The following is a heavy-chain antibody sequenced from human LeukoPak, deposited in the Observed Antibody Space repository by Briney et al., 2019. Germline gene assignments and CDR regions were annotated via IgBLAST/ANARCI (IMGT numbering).Heavy chain of an antibody. Sequence: ASVKVSCKASGYTFTSYAMHWVRQAPGQRLEWMGWINAGNGNTKYSPKFQGRVTITRDTSASTAYMELSSLRSEDTAVYYCARDGSSGYSSSWTPDYWGQGTLVTVSS. V-gene: IGHV1-3*01. CDR2: INAGNGNT. J-gene: IGHJ4*02. CDR3: ARDGSSGYSSSWTPDY. CDR1: GYTFTSYA. D-gene: IGHD6-13*01.